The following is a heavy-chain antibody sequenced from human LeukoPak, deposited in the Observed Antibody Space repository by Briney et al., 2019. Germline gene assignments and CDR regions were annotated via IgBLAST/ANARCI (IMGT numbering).Heavy chain of an antibody. D-gene: IGHD5-18*01. CDR3: ARDLNSYGYSYDS. J-gene: IGHJ4*02. CDR1: GYTLAELS. V-gene: IGHV1-24*01. CDR2: FDPEDGET. Sequence: ASGRVSCKVSGYTLAELSMHWVRQAPGNGLEGMGGFDPEDGETIYAQKFQGRVTMTRDKSTSTVYMELRGLRFEDTAMYYCARDLNSYGYSYDSWGQGTLVTVSS.